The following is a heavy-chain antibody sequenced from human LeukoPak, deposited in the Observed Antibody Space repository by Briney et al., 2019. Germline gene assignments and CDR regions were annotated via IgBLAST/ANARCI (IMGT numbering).Heavy chain of an antibody. CDR3: ARDRGSSWVDYYYMDV. J-gene: IGHJ6*03. D-gene: IGHD6-13*01. V-gene: IGHV3-74*01. CDR2: IDTDGSNT. Sequence: GGSLRLSCAASAFSFRSYWMHWVRQAPGKGLVWVSRIDTDGSNTNYADSVKGRFTVSRDNAKDTLFLQMNSLRAEDTAVYCCARDRGSSWVDYYYMDVWGKGTPVTVSS. CDR1: AFSFRSYW.